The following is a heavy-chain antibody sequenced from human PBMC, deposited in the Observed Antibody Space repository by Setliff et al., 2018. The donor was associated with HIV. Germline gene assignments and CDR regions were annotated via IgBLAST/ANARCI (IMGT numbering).Heavy chain of an antibody. CDR1: GFTVSSNY. CDR3: ARDTPPIY. J-gene: IGHJ4*02. Sequence: GGSLRLSCAVSGFTVSSNYMNWVRQAPGKGLQWVSVIYSGGYTDYADSVKGRFTISRDNSKNSLYLQMNSLRAEDTAVYYCARDTPPIYWGQGTLVTVSS. CDR2: IYSGGYT. V-gene: IGHV3-66*01.